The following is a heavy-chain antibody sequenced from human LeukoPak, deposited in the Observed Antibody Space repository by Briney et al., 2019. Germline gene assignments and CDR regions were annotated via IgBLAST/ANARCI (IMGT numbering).Heavy chain of an antibody. CDR3: ARQIASAGTAGFDF. Sequence: SETLSLTCTVSGGSISSYYWSWIRQPAGKGLEWIGRIYSTGSNNYNPSLKSRVTMSVDTSKKQFSLRLRSVTAADTAVYYCARQIASAGTAGFDFWGQGALVTVSS. CDR1: GGSISSYY. CDR2: IYSTGSN. D-gene: IGHD6-13*01. J-gene: IGHJ4*02. V-gene: IGHV4-4*07.